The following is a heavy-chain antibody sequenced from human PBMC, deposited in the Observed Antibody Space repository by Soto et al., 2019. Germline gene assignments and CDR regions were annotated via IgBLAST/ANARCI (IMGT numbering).Heavy chain of an antibody. CDR1: GVTFSVTW. D-gene: IGHD2-15*01. J-gene: IGHJ4*02. CDR3: GGGDGCLTNR. V-gene: IGHV3-7*04. Sequence: EVQLVEAGGDLVQPGGSLRLSCAASGVTFSVTWMTWVRQAPGKGLEWVATIKGDGSEKHYVDSVKGRFTISRDNAKDSVYLQMNSLRVDDTAVYYCGGGDGCLTNRWGQGTLVTVSS. CDR2: IKGDGSEK.